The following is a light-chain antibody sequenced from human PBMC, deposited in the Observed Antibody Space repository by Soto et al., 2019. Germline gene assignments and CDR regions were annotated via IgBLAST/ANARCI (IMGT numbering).Light chain of an antibody. CDR2: KAS. J-gene: IGKJ1*01. Sequence: DIQMTQSPSTLSASVGDRVTITCRASQSINSWLAWYQQKPGKAPNLLIYKASSLEGGVPSRFSGSGSGTEFTLTISSLQHDDVASYYCQQYKYYPWTFGPGTKVEIK. V-gene: IGKV1-5*03. CDR3: QQYKYYPWT. CDR1: QSINSW.